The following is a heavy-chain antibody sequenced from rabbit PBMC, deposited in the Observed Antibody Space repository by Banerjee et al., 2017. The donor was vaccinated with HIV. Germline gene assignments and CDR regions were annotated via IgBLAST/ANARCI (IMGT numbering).Heavy chain of an antibody. CDR3: ARDLPGNIDGYYFDL. CDR1: GFSLSNHYV. CDR2: IYTNSGTT. D-gene: IGHD6-1*01. Sequence: QEQLEESGGDLVKPEGSLTLTCKASGFSLSNHYVMRWVRQAPGKGLEWIASIYTNSGTTYYATWAKGRFTISKTSSTTVTLQMTSLTAADTATYFCARDLPGNIDGYYFDLWGQGTLVTVS. J-gene: IGHJ4*01. V-gene: IGHV1S45*01.